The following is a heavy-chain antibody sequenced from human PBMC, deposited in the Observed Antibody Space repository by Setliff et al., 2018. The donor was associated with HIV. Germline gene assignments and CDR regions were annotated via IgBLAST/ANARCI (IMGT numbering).Heavy chain of an antibody. CDR2: IYYSGST. D-gene: IGHD6-13*01. Sequence: SETLSLTCTVSGGSLSSSSCYWAWIRQPPGKGLEWTGSIYYSGSTYYNPSLKSRVTISADTSMNQFSLKLSSVTAADTAIYYCARGYGSWDYWGQGTLVTVSS. J-gene: IGHJ4*02. CDR3: ARGYGSWDY. CDR1: GGSLSSSSCY. V-gene: IGHV4-39*01.